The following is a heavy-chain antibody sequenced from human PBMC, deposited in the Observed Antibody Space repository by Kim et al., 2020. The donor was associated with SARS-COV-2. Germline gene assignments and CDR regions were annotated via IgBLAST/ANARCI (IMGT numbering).Heavy chain of an antibody. V-gene: IGHV6-1*01. D-gene: IGHD2-21*02. CDR3: AAQSDWRPGYYYALDV. J-gene: IGHJ6*02. Sequence: SQTLSLTCAISGDSVSSSSATWNWIRQSPSRGLEWLGRTFYRSKWYNDYAVSVKSRIIINPDTSNNQFSLRLNSVTPEDTAVYYCAAQSDWRPGYYYALDVWGQGTTVTVSS. CDR2: TFYRSKWYN. CDR1: GDSVSSSSAT.